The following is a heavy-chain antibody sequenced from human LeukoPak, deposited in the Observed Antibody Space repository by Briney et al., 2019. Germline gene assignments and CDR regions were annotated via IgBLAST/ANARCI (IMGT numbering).Heavy chain of an antibody. J-gene: IGHJ4*02. Sequence: PGGSLRLSCAASGFTFSDYYMSWFRQAPGKGRGWFSYISSSGSTIYYADSVKGRFTISRDNAKNSLYLQMNSLRAEDTAVYYCARGYVEMATSYWGQGTLVTVSS. V-gene: IGHV3-11*01. CDR3: ARGYVEMATSY. D-gene: IGHD5-24*01. CDR1: GFTFSDYY. CDR2: ISSSGSTI.